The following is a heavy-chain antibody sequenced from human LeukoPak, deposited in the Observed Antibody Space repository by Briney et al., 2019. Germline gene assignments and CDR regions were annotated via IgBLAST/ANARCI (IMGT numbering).Heavy chain of an antibody. CDR3: ARGDGGVSYDKNY. D-gene: IGHD1-26*01. Sequence: PGGSLRLSCAASGFTFTSYSMNWVRQAPGKGLEWVSSISSSSSYINYADSVKGRFTLPRENAKNSLYLQMNSLRAEDTAVYYCARGDGGVSYDKNYWGQGTLVTVSS. V-gene: IGHV3-21*01. CDR1: GFTFTSYS. J-gene: IGHJ4*02. CDR2: ISSSSSYI.